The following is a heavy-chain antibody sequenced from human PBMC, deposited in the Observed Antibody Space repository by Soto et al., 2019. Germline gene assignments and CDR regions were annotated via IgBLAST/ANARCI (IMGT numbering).Heavy chain of an antibody. V-gene: IGHV3-30*18. J-gene: IGHJ4*02. CDR1: GFTFSSYG. CDR3: AKGDYYFDY. D-gene: IGHD2-21*02. CDR2: ISYDGSNK. Sequence: GGSLRLSCAASGFTFSSYGMHWVRQAPGKGLEWVAVISYDGSNKYYADSVKGRFTISRDNSKNTLYLQMNSLRAEDTAVYYCAKGDYYFDYWGQGTLVTVSS.